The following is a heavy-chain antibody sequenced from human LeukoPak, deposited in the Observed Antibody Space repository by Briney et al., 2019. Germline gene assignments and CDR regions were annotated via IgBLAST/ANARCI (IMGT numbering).Heavy chain of an antibody. D-gene: IGHD3-3*01. Sequence: SETLSLTCTVSGGSISSSSYYWGWIRQPPGKGLEWIGSIYYSGSTYYNPSLKSRVTISVDTSKNQFSLKLSSVTAADTAVYYCARVDFWSGYPDYWGQGTLVTVSS. CDR1: GGSISSSSYY. J-gene: IGHJ4*02. CDR3: ARVDFWSGYPDY. V-gene: IGHV4-39*07. CDR2: IYYSGST.